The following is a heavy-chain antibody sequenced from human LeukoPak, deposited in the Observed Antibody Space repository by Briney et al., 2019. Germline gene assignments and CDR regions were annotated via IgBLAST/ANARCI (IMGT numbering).Heavy chain of an antibody. D-gene: IGHD1-26*01. J-gene: IGHJ4*02. Sequence: SQTLSLTCTVSGGSISSADYYWSWIRQTPGKGLEWIGYIYYSGSTNYNPSLKSRVTISVDTSKNQFSLKLSSVTAADTAVYYCARADIVGATMTFDYWGQGTLVTVSS. V-gene: IGHV4-61*08. CDR2: IYYSGST. CDR1: GGSISSADYY. CDR3: ARADIVGATMTFDY.